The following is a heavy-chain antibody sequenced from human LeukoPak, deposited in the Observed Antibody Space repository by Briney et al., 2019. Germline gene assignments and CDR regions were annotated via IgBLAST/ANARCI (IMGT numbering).Heavy chain of an antibody. Sequence: GGSLRLSCAASGFTFSSYWMHWVRLAPGKGLVWVSRINTDGSTTNYADSMKGRFTISRDNAENTLYLQMNSLRAEDTAVYYCARGSPAAVWGQGALVTVSS. CDR2: INTDGSTT. J-gene: IGHJ4*02. CDR1: GFTFSSYW. CDR3: ARGSPAAV. D-gene: IGHD6-25*01. V-gene: IGHV3-74*01.